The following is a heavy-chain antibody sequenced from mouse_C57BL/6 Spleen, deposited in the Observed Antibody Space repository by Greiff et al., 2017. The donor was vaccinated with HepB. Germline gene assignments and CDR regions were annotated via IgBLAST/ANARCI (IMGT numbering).Heavy chain of an antibody. V-gene: IGHV5-4*01. CDR2: ISDGGSYT. J-gene: IGHJ4*01. CDR3: ARDVRLGMDY. Sequence: VQLKESGGGLVKPGGSLKLSCAASGFTFSSYAMSWVRQTPEKRLEWVATISDGGSYTYYPDNVKGRFTISRDNAKNNLYLQMSHLKSEDTAMYYCARDVRLGMDYWGQGTSVTVSS. CDR1: GFTFSSYA. D-gene: IGHD2-2*01.